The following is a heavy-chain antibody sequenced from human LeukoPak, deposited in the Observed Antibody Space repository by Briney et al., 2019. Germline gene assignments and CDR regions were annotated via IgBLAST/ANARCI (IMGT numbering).Heavy chain of an antibody. V-gene: IGHV4-59*01. CDR2: IYYSGST. Sequence: SETLSLTCTVSGGSISSYYWSWIRQPPGKGLEWIGYIYYSGSTNYNPSLKSRVTISVDTSKNQFSLKLSSVTAADTAVYYCARAGGYCSSTSCYGDYYYYYYMDAWGKGTTVTVSS. D-gene: IGHD2-2*01. J-gene: IGHJ6*03. CDR3: ARAGGYCSSTSCYGDYYYYYYMDA. CDR1: GGSISSYY.